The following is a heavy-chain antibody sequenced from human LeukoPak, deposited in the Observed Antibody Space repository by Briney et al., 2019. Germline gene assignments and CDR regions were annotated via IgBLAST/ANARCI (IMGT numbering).Heavy chain of an antibody. CDR1: GGSISSSSYY. J-gene: IGHJ6*03. V-gene: IGHV4-39*07. D-gene: IGHD3-22*01. Sequence: PSETLSLTCTVSGGSISSSSYYWGWIRQPPGKGLEWIGSIYYSGSTYYNPSLKSRVTISVDTSKNQFSLKLSSVTAADTAVYYCTRGSIAYYYMDVWGKGTTVTVSS. CDR2: IYYSGST. CDR3: TRGSIAYYYMDV.